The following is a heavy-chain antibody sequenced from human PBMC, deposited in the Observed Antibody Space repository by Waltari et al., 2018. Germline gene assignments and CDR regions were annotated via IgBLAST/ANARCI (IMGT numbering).Heavy chain of an antibody. D-gene: IGHD3-22*01. V-gene: IGHV1-18*04. CDR1: GYTLTSYG. CDR2: NTAYNGNT. J-gene: IGHJ4*02. CDR3: ARDRAVVGINRQGPGDY. Sequence: QVQLVQSGAEVKKPGASVKVSCKASGYTLTSYGISWVRQAPGQGLEWMGWNTAYNGNTYYAQKLQGRVTMTTDTSTNTAYMELRSLRSDDTAVYYCARDRAVVGINRQGPGDYWGQGTLVTVSS.